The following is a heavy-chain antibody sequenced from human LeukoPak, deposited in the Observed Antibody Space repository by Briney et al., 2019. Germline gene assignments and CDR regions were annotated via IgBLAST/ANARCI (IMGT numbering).Heavy chain of an antibody. D-gene: IGHD3-16*01. CDR1: GGSISSYY. J-gene: IGHJ4*02. CDR3: SGFSPRLYYFDY. CDR2: IYYSGST. Sequence: SETLSLTCTVSGGSISSYYWSWIRQPPGKGLGWIGYIYYSGSTNYNPSLKSRVTISVDTSKNQFSLKLSSVTAADTAVYYCSGFSPRLYYFDYWGQGTLVTVSS. V-gene: IGHV4-59*01.